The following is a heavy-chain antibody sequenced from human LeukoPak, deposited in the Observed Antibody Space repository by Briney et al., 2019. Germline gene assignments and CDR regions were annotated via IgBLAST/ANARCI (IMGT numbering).Heavy chain of an antibody. J-gene: IGHJ4*02. Sequence: SETLSLTCAVSGGSISSNNWWTWVRQPPGKGLEWIGEIYHSGSTNYNPSLKSRVILSVDKSKNQFSLKLTSVTAADTAVYYCASPSEVSFKALDYWGQGTLVTVSS. CDR3: ASPSEVSFKALDY. D-gene: IGHD2/OR15-2a*01. CDR1: GGSISSNNW. CDR2: IYHSGST. V-gene: IGHV4-4*02.